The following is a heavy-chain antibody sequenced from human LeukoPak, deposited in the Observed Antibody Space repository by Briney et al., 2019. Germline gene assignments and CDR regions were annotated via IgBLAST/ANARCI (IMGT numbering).Heavy chain of an antibody. CDR2: ISYDGSNK. V-gene: IGHV3-30-3*01. Sequence: PGRSLRLSCAASGFTFSSYAMHWVRQAPGKGLEWVAVISYDGSNKYYADSVKGRFTISRDNSKNTLYLQMNSLRAEDTAVYYCARALGLRLYYFDYWGQGTLDTVSS. J-gene: IGHJ4*02. CDR3: ARALGLRLYYFDY. CDR1: GFTFSSYA. D-gene: IGHD5-12*01.